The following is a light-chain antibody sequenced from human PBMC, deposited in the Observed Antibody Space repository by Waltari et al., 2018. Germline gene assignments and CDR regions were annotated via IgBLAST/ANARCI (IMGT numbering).Light chain of an antibody. CDR3: CSYAGTYTPL. V-gene: IGLV2-11*01. Sequence: QSALTQPRSVSGPPGQSVPISCTGTNNDVGGYHHLTWYQQYPGKAPKLIIYVVTKRPSGVPDRFSGSKSGNTASLTISGLQAEDEADYYCCSYAGTYTPLFGGGTKLTVL. CDR2: VVT. J-gene: IGLJ2*01. CDR1: NNDVGGYHH.